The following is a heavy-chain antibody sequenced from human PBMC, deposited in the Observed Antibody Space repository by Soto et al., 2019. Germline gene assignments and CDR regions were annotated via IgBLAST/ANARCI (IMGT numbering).Heavy chain of an antibody. CDR2: MNPNSGNT. CDR3: ARGVGYCTNGVCFSNWFDP. D-gene: IGHD2-8*01. Sequence: ASVKVSCKASGYTFTSYDINWVRQATGQGLEWMGWMNPNSGNTGYAQKFQGRVTMTRNTSISTAYMELSSPRSEDTAVYYCARGVGYCTNGVCFSNWFDPWGQGTLVTVSS. V-gene: IGHV1-8*01. CDR1: GYTFTSYD. J-gene: IGHJ5*02.